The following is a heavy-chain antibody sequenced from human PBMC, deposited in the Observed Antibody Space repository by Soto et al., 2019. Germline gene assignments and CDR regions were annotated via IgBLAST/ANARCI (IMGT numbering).Heavy chain of an antibody. D-gene: IGHD3-3*01. CDR1: GGTFSSYA. CDR3: ARVPITIFGVVIDNWFYP. J-gene: IGHJ5*02. CDR2: IIPIFGTA. Sequence: QVQLVQSGAEVKKPGASVKVSCKASGGTFSSYAISWVRQAPGQGLEWMGVIIPIFGTANYAQKFQGRVTITADESTSTAYIELSSLRSEDTTVDYCARVPITIFGVVIDNWFYPVGQGALVTVAS. V-gene: IGHV1-69*01.